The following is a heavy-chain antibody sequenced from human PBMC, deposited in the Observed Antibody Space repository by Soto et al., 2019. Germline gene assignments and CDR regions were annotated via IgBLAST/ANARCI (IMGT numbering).Heavy chain of an antibody. Sequence: QVQLVESGGGVVQPGRSLRLSCAASGFTFSSYGMHWVRQAPGKGLEWVAVIWYDGGNKYYADSVKGRFTISRDNSKNTLYLQMNSLRAEDTAVYYCARDNSSSWYGQTNWFDPWGQGTLVTVSS. CDR3: ARDNSSSWYGQTNWFDP. CDR1: GFTFSSYG. D-gene: IGHD6-13*01. J-gene: IGHJ5*02. V-gene: IGHV3-33*01. CDR2: IWYDGGNK.